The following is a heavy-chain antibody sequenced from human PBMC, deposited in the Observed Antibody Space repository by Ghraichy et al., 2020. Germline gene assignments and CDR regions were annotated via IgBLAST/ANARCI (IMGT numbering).Heavy chain of an antibody. Sequence: GESLNISCAASGFTFNIYGMNWVRQAPGKGLEWVSYISSTSSAMYYADSVKGRFTISRDNAKNSLYLQMNSLRDEDTAVYYCASNLPPMDWGQGTPVTVSS. CDR1: GFTFNIYG. CDR2: ISSTSSAM. J-gene: IGHJ4*02. V-gene: IGHV3-48*02. D-gene: IGHD5-24*01. CDR3: ASNLPPMD.